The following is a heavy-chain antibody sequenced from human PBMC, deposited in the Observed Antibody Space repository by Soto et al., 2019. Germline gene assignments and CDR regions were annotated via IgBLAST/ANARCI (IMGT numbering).Heavy chain of an antibody. CDR3: ARVGGYCSGGSCFFRYYYMDV. J-gene: IGHJ6*03. V-gene: IGHV3-23*01. Sequence: PGGSLRLSCAASGFTFSSYAMSWVRQAPGRGLEWVSAISGSGGSTYYADSVKGRFTISRDNSKNTLYLQMNSLRAEDTAVYYCARVGGYCSGGSCFFRYYYMDVWGKGTTVTVSS. CDR2: ISGSGGST. D-gene: IGHD2-15*01. CDR1: GFTFSSYA.